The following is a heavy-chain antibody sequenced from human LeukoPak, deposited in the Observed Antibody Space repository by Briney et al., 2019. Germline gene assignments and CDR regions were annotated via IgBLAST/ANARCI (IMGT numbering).Heavy chain of an antibody. V-gene: IGHV4-59*01. D-gene: IGHD5-18*01. CDR3: ARHDHGYSSGRFDY. CDR2: ISYSGST. J-gene: IGHJ4*02. CDR1: GGSINTYY. Sequence: PSETLSLTCTVSGGSINTYYWSWLRQSPGKGLEWIGFISYSGSTDYNPSLQGRVAMSVDTSKNQFSLKLSSVTAADTAVYYCARHDHGYSSGRFDYWGQGILLTVSS.